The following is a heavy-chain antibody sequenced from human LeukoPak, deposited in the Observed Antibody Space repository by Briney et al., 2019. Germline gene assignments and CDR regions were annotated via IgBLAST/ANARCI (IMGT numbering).Heavy chain of an antibody. V-gene: IGHV1-24*01. CDR2: FDPEDGET. CDR3: ATDLYYYDSSAYYRWSPEAAKLETDY. J-gene: IGHJ4*02. CDR1: GYTLTELS. Sequence: GASVKVSCKVSGYTLTELSMHWVRQAPGKGLEWMGGFDPEDGETIYAQKFQGRVTMTEDTSTDTAYMELSSLRSEDTAVYYCATDLYYYDSSAYYRWSPEAAKLETDYWGQGTLVTVSS. D-gene: IGHD3-22*01.